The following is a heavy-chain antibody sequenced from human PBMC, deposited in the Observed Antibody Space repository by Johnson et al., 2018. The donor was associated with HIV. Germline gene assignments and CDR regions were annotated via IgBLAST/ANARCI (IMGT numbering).Heavy chain of an antibody. CDR3: GRGGRGSSSGAFDI. CDR2: IYSGGST. V-gene: IGHV3-66*03. D-gene: IGHD6-6*01. J-gene: IGHJ3*02. CDR1: GFTVSSNY. Sequence: VQLVESGGGLIQPGGSLRLSCAASGFTVSSNYMSWVRQAPGKGLEWVSVIYSGGSTYYADSVKGRFTISRDNSKNTLYLQMGSLRAEDMAVYYCGRGGRGSSSGAFDIWGQGTMVTVSS.